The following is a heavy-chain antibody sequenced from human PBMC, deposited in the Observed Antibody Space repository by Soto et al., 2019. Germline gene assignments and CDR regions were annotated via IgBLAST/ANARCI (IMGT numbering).Heavy chain of an antibody. CDR3: ARAYILTGFFDY. J-gene: IGHJ4*02. CDR1: GGSISSGGYY. V-gene: IGHV4-31*03. Sequence: SETLSLTCTVSGGSISSGGYYWSWIRQHPGKGLEWIGYIYYSGSTYYNPSLKSRVTISVDTSKNQFSLKLSSVTAADTAVYYCARAYILTGFFDYWGQGTLVTVSS. D-gene: IGHD3-9*01. CDR2: IYYSGST.